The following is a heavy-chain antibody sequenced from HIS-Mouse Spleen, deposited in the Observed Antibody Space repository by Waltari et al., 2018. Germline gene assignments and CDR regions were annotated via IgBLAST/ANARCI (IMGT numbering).Heavy chain of an antibody. CDR2: IYYSGST. CDR3: AREIPYSSSWYDWYFDL. J-gene: IGHJ2*01. V-gene: IGHV4-39*07. Sequence: QLQLQESGPGLVKPSETLPLPCTVSGGSISSRSSYWGWIRQPPGKGLEWIGSIYYSGSTYYNPSLKSRVTISVDTSKNQFSLKLSSVTAADTAVYYCAREIPYSSSWYDWYFDLWGRGTLVTVSS. D-gene: IGHD6-13*01. CDR1: GGSISSRSSY.